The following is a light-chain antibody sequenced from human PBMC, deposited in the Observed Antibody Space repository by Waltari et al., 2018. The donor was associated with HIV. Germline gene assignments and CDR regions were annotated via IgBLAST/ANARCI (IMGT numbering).Light chain of an antibody. CDR1: SRDVGGYNY. Sequence: QSALTQPASASGSPGQSITISCTGTSRDVGGYNYVSWYQHHPGKAPKLMIYDVSNRPSGVSNRFSGSKSGNTASLTISGLQAEDEADYYCNSYTTSSTLHVVFGGGTKLTVL. J-gene: IGLJ2*01. V-gene: IGLV2-14*03. CDR2: DVS. CDR3: NSYTTSSTLHVV.